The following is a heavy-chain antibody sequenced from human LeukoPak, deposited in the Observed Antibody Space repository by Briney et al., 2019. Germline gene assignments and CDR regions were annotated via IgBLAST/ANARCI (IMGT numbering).Heavy chain of an antibody. CDR1: GYSISSSYY. CDR3: ARVQDYYDRRLGSRLDAFDI. J-gene: IGHJ3*02. Sequence: PSETLSLTCTVSGYSISSSYYWSWIRQPAGKGLEWIGRIYTSGSTNYNPSLKSRVTMSVDTSKNQFSLKLSSVTAADTAVYYCARVQDYYDRRLGSRLDAFDIWGQGTMVTVSS. CDR2: IYTSGST. D-gene: IGHD3-22*01. V-gene: IGHV4-4*07.